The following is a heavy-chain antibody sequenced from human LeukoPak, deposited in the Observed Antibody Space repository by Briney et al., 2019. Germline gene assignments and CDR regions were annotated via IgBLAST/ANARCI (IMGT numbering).Heavy chain of an antibody. CDR1: GFTFSSYW. CDR3: ARDSGSYQNDAFDI. V-gene: IGHV3-7*01. J-gene: IGHJ3*02. CDR2: IKQDGSEK. Sequence: GSLRLSCAASGFTFSSYWMSWVRQAPGKGLEWVANIKQDGSEKYYVDSVKGRFTISRDNAKNSLYLQMNSLRAEDTAVYYCARDSGSYQNDAFDIWGQGTMVTVSS. D-gene: IGHD1-26*01.